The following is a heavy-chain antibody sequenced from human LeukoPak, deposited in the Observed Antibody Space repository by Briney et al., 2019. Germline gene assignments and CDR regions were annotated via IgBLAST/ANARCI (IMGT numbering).Heavy chain of an antibody. Sequence: GASVKVSCKASGGTFTTYAISWVRQAPRQGLEWMGGIIPIFGTTNYAQKFQGRVTITADESTSTAYMGLSSLRSEDTAVYYCARDDGVVVPGTGAFDIWGRGTMVTVSS. CDR2: IIPIFGTT. J-gene: IGHJ3*02. D-gene: IGHD6-19*01. CDR3: ARDDGVVVPGTGAFDI. CDR1: GGTFTTYA. V-gene: IGHV1-69*13.